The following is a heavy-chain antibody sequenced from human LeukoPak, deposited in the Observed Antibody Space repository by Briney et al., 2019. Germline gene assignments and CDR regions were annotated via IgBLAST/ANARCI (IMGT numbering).Heavy chain of an antibody. V-gene: IGHV3-21*01. D-gene: IGHD2-2*01. CDR1: GFLFGGQA. J-gene: IGHJ4*02. Sequence: GGSLRLSCAASGFLFGGQAMMWVRQAPGKGLECVSSVSSSATYINYADSVKGRFTISRDNAKNSLFLDMNSLRAEDAAVYYCVRAAIRVEFFDSWGQGTLVTVSS. CDR3: VRAAIRVEFFDS. CDR2: VSSSATYI.